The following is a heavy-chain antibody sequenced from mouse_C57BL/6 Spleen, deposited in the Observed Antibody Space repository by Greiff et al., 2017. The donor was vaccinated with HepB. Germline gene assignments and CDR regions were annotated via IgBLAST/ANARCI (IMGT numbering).Heavy chain of an antibody. J-gene: IGHJ1*03. CDR2: IDPSDSYT. CDR1: GYTFTSYW. V-gene: IGHV1-50*01. CDR3: ARRKIYYYGSSYGYFDV. D-gene: IGHD1-1*01. Sequence: QVQLQQPGAELVKPGASVKLSCKASGYTFTSYWMQWVKQRPGQGLVWIGEIDPSDSYTNYNQKFKGKATLTVDTSSSTAYMQLSSLTSEDSAVYYCARRKIYYYGSSYGYFDVWGTGTTVTVSS.